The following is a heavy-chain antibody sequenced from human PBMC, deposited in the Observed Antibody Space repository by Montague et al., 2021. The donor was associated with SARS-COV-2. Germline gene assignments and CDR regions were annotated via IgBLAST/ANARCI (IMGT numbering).Heavy chain of an antibody. CDR1: GFTFRNYE. Sequence: SLRLSCAASGFTFRNYEMNWVRQAPGKGLGWISYITQSATEIYYAHSVQGRFTISRDNTKNFLYLQMNNVRAEDTAVYFCASETPASSSNAFDIWGPGTMVTVSS. CDR2: ITQSATEI. D-gene: IGHD2-2*01. J-gene: IGHJ3*02. CDR3: ASETPASSSNAFDI. V-gene: IGHV3-48*03.